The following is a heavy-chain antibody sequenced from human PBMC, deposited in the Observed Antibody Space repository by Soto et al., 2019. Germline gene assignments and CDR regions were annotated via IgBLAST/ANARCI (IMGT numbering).Heavy chain of an antibody. D-gene: IGHD3-10*02. CDR3: ARVFSRVYYYVNDAFDI. J-gene: IGHJ3*02. CDR1: GFTFSSYA. V-gene: IGHV3-64*02. CDR2: ISSNGGST. Sequence: GSLRLSCAASGFTFSSYAMHWVRQAPGKGLEYVSAISSNGGSTYYADSVKGRFTISRDNSKNTLYLQMGSLRAEDMAVYYCARVFSRVYYYVNDAFDIWGQGTMVTVSS.